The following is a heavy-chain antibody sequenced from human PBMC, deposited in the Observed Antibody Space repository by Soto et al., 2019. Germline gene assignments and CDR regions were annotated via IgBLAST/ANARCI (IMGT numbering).Heavy chain of an antibody. Sequence: PGRSLRLSCAASGFSFSSYSMNWVRQAPGKGLEWVSSISSSSSYIYYADSVKGRFTISRDNAKNSLYLQMNSLRAEDTAVYYCAREVYGDYYYYYGIDVWGQGTTVTASS. CDR2: ISSSSSYI. D-gene: IGHD4-17*01. V-gene: IGHV3-21*01. CDR3: AREVYGDYYYYYGIDV. J-gene: IGHJ6*02. CDR1: GFSFSSYS.